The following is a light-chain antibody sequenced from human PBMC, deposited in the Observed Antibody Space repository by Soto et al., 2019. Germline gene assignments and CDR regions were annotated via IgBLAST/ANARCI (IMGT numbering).Light chain of an antibody. CDR1: QSVSIY. V-gene: IGKV3-11*01. CDR2: DAS. CDR3: QQRSNWPPIT. J-gene: IGKJ5*01. Sequence: EIVLTQSPATLSLSPGERATLSCRASQSVSIYLAWYQQRPGQAPRLLIYDASNRATGIPARFSGSGSGTDFTLTISSLEPEDFAVYYWQQRSNWPPITFGQGTRLEIK.